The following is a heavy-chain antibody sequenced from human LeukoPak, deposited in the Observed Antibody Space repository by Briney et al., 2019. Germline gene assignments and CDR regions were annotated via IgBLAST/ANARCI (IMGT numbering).Heavy chain of an antibody. CDR2: IYYSGST. D-gene: IGHD3-22*01. CDR3: ASGPYYYDRSGYLYPYYFDY. CDR1: GGSISSYY. V-gene: IGHV4-59*01. Sequence: SETLSLTCTVSGGSISSYYWSWIRQPPGKGQEWIGYIYYSGSTNYNPSLKSRVTISVDTSKNQFSLKLSSVTAADTAVYYCASGPYYYDRSGYLYPYYFDYWGQGTLVTVSS. J-gene: IGHJ4*02.